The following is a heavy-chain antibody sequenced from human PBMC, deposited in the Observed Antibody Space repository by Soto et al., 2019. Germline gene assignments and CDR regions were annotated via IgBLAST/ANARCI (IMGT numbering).Heavy chain of an antibody. V-gene: IGHV4-30-2*01. CDR1: GGPITSGGYS. CDR3: ARTMTTSGWFDP. D-gene: IGHD4-17*01. J-gene: IGHJ5*02. CDR2: IYHSGGT. Sequence: PSETLSLTCAVSGGPITSGGYSWSWIRQPPGKGLEWIGYIYHSGGTYYNRSLKSRVTLSIDRTKKQFSLKLKSVTAADTAVYFCARTMTTSGWFDPWGQGTLVTVPQ.